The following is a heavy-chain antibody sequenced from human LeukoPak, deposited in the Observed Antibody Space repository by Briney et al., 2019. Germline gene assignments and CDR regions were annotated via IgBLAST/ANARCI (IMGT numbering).Heavy chain of an antibody. CDR1: GGSFSGYY. CDR2: INHSGDT. CDR3: ARVPYMDV. V-gene: IGHV4-34*01. Sequence: PSETLSLTCTFYGGSFSGYYWGWLRRPPGKGLEWIGEINHSGDTNYNPSLKSRVIISVDTSKNQFSLKLNSVTAADTSVYYCARVPYMDVWGKGTTVTVSS. J-gene: IGHJ6*03.